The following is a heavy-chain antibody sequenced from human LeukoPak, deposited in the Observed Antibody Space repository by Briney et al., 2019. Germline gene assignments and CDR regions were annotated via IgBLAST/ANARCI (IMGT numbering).Heavy chain of an antibody. Sequence: GGSLRLSCTDPGFTFNNYWMSWVRQAAGKGLEWVANIKKDGSEKYYVDSVRGRFTISKDNAKNSRFLQMNTLRAEDTAVYYCARVRYYEDVWGQGTTVTVSS. J-gene: IGHJ6*02. V-gene: IGHV3-7*01. D-gene: IGHD3-3*01. CDR3: ARVRYYEDV. CDR2: IKKDGSEK. CDR1: GFTFNNYW.